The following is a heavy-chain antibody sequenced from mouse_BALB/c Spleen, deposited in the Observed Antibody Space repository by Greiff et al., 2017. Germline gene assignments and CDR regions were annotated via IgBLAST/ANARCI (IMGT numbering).Heavy chain of an antibody. CDR2: IYPGNSDT. Sequence: VQLQQSGTVLARPGASVKMSCKASGYTFTSYWMHWVKQRPGQGLEWIGAIYPGNSDTSYNQKFTGKAKLTAVTSTSTAYMELSRLTNEDSAVYNCTRYYRYDWYFDVWGAGTTGNVSS. D-gene: IGHD2-14*01. CDR3: TRYYRYDWYFDV. CDR1: GYTFTSYW. J-gene: IGHJ1*01. V-gene: IGHV1-5*01.